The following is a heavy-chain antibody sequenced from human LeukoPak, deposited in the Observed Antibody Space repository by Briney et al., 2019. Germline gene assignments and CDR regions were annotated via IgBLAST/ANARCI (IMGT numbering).Heavy chain of an antibody. V-gene: IGHV4-39*01. CDR1: GGSISSSSYY. CDR3: ARHSGSGSYHSPFGN. D-gene: IGHD3-10*01. CDR2: IYYSGST. J-gene: IGHJ4*02. Sequence: SETLSLTCTVSGGSISSSSYYWVWIRQPPGKGLEWIGSIYYSGSTYYNPSLKSRVTVSVDTSKNQFSLELTSVTAADTAVYYCARHSGSGSYHSPFGNWGQGTLVTVSS.